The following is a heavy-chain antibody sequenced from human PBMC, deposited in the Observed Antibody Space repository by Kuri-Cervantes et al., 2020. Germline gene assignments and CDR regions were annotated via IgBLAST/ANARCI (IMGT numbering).Heavy chain of an antibody. V-gene: IGHV3-33*03. D-gene: IGHD3-10*01. CDR2: IWYDGSNK. Sequence: GGSLRLSCAASGFTFSSYGMHWVRQAPGKGLEWVAVIWYDGSNKYYADSVKGRFTISRDNAKNSLYLQMNSLRAEDTALYYCAKGPRGHYYMDVWGKGTTVTVSS. CDR1: GFTFSSYG. CDR3: AKGPRGHYYMDV. J-gene: IGHJ6*03.